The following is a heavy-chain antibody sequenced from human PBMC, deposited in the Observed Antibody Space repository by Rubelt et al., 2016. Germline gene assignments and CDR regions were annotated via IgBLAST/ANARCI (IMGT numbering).Heavy chain of an antibody. CDR2: INPSGSS. CDR3: ARGYGSGSYWNY. D-gene: IGHD3-10*01. V-gene: IGHV4-34*01. J-gene: IGHJ4*02. Sequence: QVQLQQWGAGLLKPSETLSLTCAVYRGSSSGYYWSWIRQPPGKGLEWIGEINPSGSSNYNPSLRSRVTISGDTSKSQFSLKLSSVTAADTAVYYCARGYGSGSYWNYWGQGTLVSVSS. CDR1: RGSSSGYY.